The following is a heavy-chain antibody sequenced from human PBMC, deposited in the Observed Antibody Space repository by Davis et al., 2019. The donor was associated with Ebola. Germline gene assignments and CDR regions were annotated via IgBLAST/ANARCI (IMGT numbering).Heavy chain of an antibody. V-gene: IGHV3-23*01. D-gene: IGHD3-3*01. CDR1: GFTFSSYA. CDR3: AKDKNYDFWSGYPHDAFDI. CDR2: ISGSGGST. J-gene: IGHJ3*02. Sequence: PGGSLRLSCAASGFTFSSYAMSWVRQAPGKGLEWVLAISGSGGSTYCADSVKGRFTISRDNSKNTLYLQMNSLRAEDTAIYYCAKDKNYDFWSGYPHDAFDIWGQGTMVTVSS.